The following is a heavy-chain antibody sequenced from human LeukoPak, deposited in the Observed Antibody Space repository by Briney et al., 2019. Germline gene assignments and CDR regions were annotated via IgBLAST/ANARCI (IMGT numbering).Heavy chain of an antibody. CDR1: GFTFSSYG. V-gene: IGHV3-13*01. Sequence: PGRSLRLSCAASGFTFSSYGMHWVRQATGKGLEWVSAIGTAGDTYYPGSVKGRFTISRENAKNSLYLQMNSLRAEDTAVYYCARVLDYGGNWYYYYGMDVWGQGTTVTVSS. D-gene: IGHD4-23*01. CDR2: IGTAGDT. J-gene: IGHJ6*02. CDR3: ARVLDYGGNWYYYYGMDV.